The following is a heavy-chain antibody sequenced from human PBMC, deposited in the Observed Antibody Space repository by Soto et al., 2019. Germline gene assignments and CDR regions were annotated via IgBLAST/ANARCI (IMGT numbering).Heavy chain of an antibody. V-gene: IGHV2-5*02. Sequence: SGPTLVNPTQTLTLTCTFSGFSLTTSGMGVGWIRQPPGKALEWLAFIYWDDDKRYSSSLKSRLTVTKDTSKNQVVLTMTNMDPVDTATYYCAHRHPIGVAVQSDYYGMDVWGQGTTVTVSS. CDR3: AHRHPIGVAVQSDYYGMDV. D-gene: IGHD6-19*01. J-gene: IGHJ6*02. CDR2: IYWDDDK. CDR1: GFSLTTSGMG.